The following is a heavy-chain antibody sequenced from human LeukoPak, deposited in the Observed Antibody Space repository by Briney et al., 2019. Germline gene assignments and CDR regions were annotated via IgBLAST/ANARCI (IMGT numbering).Heavy chain of an antibody. J-gene: IGHJ4*02. V-gene: IGHV3-13*01. CDR3: ARGGIQVSGIDEIDY. Sequence: GGSLRLSCAASGFTLRSYDMHWVRQVTGKGLEWVSAIGISDDTYYQGSVKGRFTISRENARNSLYLQMNSLTAGDTAVYYCARGGIQVSGIDEIDYWGQGTLVTVSS. CDR2: IGISDDT. CDR1: GFTLRSYD. D-gene: IGHD6-19*01.